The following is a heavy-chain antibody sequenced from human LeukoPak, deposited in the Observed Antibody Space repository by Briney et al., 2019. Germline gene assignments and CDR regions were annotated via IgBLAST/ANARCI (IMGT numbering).Heavy chain of an antibody. V-gene: IGHV1-2*02. Sequence: ASVKVSCKTSGYTFTGYYLHWVRQAPGQGLECMGWIDPNSGGTNSAQNFQGRVTMTRDTSISTAYMELSRLRSDDTAVYYCARGDDSSGYTIDYWGQGTLVTVSS. J-gene: IGHJ4*02. D-gene: IGHD3-22*01. CDR3: ARGDDSSGYTIDY. CDR2: IDPNSGGT. CDR1: GYTFTGYY.